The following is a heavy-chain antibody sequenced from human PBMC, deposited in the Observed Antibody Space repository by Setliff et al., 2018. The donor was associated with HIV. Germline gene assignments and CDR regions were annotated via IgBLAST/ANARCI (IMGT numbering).Heavy chain of an antibody. CDR2: ISPYNGNT. D-gene: IGHD3-22*01. V-gene: IGHV1-18*04. J-gene: IGHJ4*02. CDR1: GYTFTDYY. CDR3: ARDRIPSKWLLESDY. Sequence: GASVKVSCKASGYTFTDYYMHWVRQAPGQGLEWMGWISPYNGNTNYAPELHGRVTMTTDTSTSTASLELRSLRSDDTAVYYCARDRIPSKWLLESDYWGQGTLVTVSS.